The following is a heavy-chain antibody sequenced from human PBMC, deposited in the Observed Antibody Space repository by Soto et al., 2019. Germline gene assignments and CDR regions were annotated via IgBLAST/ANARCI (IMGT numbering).Heavy chain of an antibody. Sequence: GESLKISCAASGFTFSSYAMSWVRQSPGKGLEWVSVISGSGGGTYYADSVKGRFTISRDNSKNTLYLQMYSLRADDTAVYFCAKESTYYYYGMDVWGQGTTVTVSS. CDR1: GFTFSSYA. V-gene: IGHV3-23*01. CDR3: AKESTYYYYGMDV. CDR2: ISGSGGGT. J-gene: IGHJ6*02.